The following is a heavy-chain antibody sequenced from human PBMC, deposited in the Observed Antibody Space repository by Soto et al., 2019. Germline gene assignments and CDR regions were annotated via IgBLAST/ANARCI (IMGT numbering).Heavy chain of an antibody. Sequence: QVQLQESGPGLVKPSYTLSLTCAVSGYSISSSNWWGWIRQPPGKGLEWIGYIYYSGSTYYNPSLKSRVTMSVDTAQNQFSLKLSSVTAVYTAVYYCARIPKRSLPFDYWGQGPLVTVSS. V-gene: IGHV4-28*01. CDR2: IYYSGST. CDR3: ARIPKRSLPFDY. D-gene: IGHD3-10*01. CDR1: GYSISSSNW. J-gene: IGHJ4*02.